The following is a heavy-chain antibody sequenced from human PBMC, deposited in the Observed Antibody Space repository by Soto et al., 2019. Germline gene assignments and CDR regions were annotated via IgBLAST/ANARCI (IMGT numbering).Heavy chain of an antibody. Sequence: GSLRLSCAASGFTFSGYTMFWVRQSPGAGLEWFATVSYSGESTYYADSVKGRFTISRDNPKNTLYLQMNSLRAEDTAVYYCARSTFDYWGQGTLVTVSS. CDR2: VSYSGEST. CDR3: ARSTFDY. CDR1: GFTFSGYT. J-gene: IGHJ4*02. V-gene: IGHV3-23*01.